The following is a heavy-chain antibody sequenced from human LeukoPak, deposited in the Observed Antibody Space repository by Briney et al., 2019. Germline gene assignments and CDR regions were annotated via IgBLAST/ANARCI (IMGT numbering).Heavy chain of an antibody. D-gene: IGHD6-19*01. CDR1: GGSISTYY. CDR2: MYHTGST. CDR3: ARDRVGGWYWLDP. V-gene: IGHV4-59*01. J-gene: IGHJ5*02. Sequence: SETLSLTCTVSGGSISTYYWSWLRQPPGKGLEWIGYMYHTGSTNYNPSLKGRVTISMDTSKNQFSLKLTSVTDADTAVYFCARDRVGGWYWLDPWDQGTLVTVSS.